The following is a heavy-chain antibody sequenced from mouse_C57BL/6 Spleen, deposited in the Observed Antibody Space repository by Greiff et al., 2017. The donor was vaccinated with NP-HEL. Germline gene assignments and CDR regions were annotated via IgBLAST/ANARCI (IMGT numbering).Heavy chain of an antibody. CDR2: IWRGGST. Sequence: VKLVESGPGLVQPSQSLSITCTVSGFSLTSYGVHWVRQSPGKGLEWLGVIWRGGSTDYNAAFMSRLSITKDNSKSQVFFKMNSLQADDTAIYYCAKIDYGSSPYAMDYWGQGTSVTVSS. CDR1: GFSLTSYG. D-gene: IGHD1-1*01. V-gene: IGHV2-5*01. J-gene: IGHJ4*01. CDR3: AKIDYGSSPYAMDY.